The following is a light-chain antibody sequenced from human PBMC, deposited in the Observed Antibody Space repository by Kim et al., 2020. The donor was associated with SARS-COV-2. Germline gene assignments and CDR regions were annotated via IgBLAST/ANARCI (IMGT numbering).Light chain of an antibody. Sequence: LSPGQRATLPCRANQRISSNSLAWYQHKPGQSPRLLIHDASNRATGIPDRFSGSGSGTDFTLTISRLEPEDFAVYYCHQYIRSPYSFGQGTKLEI. CDR1: QRISSNS. V-gene: IGKV3-20*01. J-gene: IGKJ2*03. CDR2: DAS. CDR3: HQYIRSPYS.